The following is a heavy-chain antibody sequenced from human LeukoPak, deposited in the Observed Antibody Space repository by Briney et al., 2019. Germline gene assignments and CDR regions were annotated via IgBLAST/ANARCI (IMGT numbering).Heavy chain of an antibody. V-gene: IGHV3-48*03. CDR1: VFTFRNHD. CDR2: SSSGATTI. Sequence: GGSLRLSCVASVFTFRNHDMNWVRQAPGKGLEWVSYSSSGATTIYYADSVKGRFTISRDDAKNSLYLQMNSLRAEDTAVYYCVRDRVTHWGQGTLVTVSS. CDR3: VRDRVTH. J-gene: IGHJ4*02. D-gene: IGHD2-21*02.